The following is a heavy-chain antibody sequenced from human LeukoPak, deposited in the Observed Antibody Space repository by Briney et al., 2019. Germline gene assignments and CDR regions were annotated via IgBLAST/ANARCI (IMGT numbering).Heavy chain of an antibody. V-gene: IGHV3-11*05. J-gene: IGHJ4*02. Sequence: GGSLILSCAASGFTFTDYYMTWIRQAPGRGLEWVSYISSGSNYINYADSVKGRFTISRDNAKNSLYLQMNSLRAEDTAVYYCARALSAYYGSGSYSGFDYWGQGTLVTVSS. CDR3: ARALSAYYGSGSYSGFDY. CDR1: GFTFTDYY. D-gene: IGHD3-10*01. CDR2: ISSGSNYI.